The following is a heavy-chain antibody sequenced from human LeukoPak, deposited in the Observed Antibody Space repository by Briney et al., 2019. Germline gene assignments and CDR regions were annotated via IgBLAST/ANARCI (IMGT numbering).Heavy chain of an antibody. CDR2: MHYSGST. V-gene: IGHV4-39*01. J-gene: IGHJ4*02. Sequence: SETLSLTCTVSGGSISSGSDYWGWIRQPPGKGLEWIGSMHYSGSTDYNPSLKSRVAISIDTSKNQFSLKLRFVTAADTAVYHCAGLGYCSSTSCYMPNWGQGTLVTVSS. CDR3: AGLGYCSSTSCYMPN. CDR1: GGSISSGSDY. D-gene: IGHD2-2*02.